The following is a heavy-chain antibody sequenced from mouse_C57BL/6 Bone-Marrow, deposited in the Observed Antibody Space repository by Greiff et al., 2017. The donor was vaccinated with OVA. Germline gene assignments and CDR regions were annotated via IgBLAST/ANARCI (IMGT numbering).Heavy chain of an antibody. Sequence: EVQGVESGGDLVKPGGSLKLSCAASGFTFSSYGMSWVRQTPDKRLEWVATISSGGSYTYYPDSVKGRFTISRDNAKNTLYLQMSSLRSEDTAMYYCARRTLFSPGTDYWGQGTTLTVSS. V-gene: IGHV5-6*01. CDR3: ARRTLFSPGTDY. CDR2: ISSGGSYT. D-gene: IGHD4-1*01. CDR1: GFTFSSYG. J-gene: IGHJ2*01.